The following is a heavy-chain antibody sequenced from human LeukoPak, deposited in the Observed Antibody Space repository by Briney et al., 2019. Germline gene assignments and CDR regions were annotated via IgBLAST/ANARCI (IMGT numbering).Heavy chain of an antibody. Sequence: SETLSLTCTVSGGSISSYYWSWIRQPPGKGLEWIGYIYYSGSTNYDPSLKSRVTISVDTSKNQFSLKLSSVTAADTAVYYCARGGYSYGYGGMDVWGQGTTVTVSS. CDR3: ARGGYSYGYGGMDV. J-gene: IGHJ6*02. CDR1: GGSISSYY. V-gene: IGHV4-59*01. CDR2: IYYSGST. D-gene: IGHD5-18*01.